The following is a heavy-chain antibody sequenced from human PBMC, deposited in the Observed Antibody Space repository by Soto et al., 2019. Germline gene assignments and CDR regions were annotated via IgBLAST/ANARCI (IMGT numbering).Heavy chain of an antibody. CDR2: ISGSGGST. Sequence: SCAASGFTFSSYAMSWVRQAPGKGLEWVSAISGSGGSTYYADSVKGRFTISRDNSKNTLYLQMNSLRAEDTAVYYCAAPGDSSGYWFFDYWGQGTLVTVSS. D-gene: IGHD3-22*01. CDR1: GFTFSSYA. J-gene: IGHJ4*02. V-gene: IGHV3-23*01. CDR3: AAPGDSSGYWFFDY.